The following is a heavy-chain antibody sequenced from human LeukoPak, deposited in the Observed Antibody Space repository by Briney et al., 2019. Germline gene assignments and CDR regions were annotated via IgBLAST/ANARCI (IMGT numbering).Heavy chain of an antibody. D-gene: IGHD1-26*01. J-gene: IGHJ5*02. Sequence: SEALSLTCAVYIDSFSNYHWNWIRQTPAKGMEWIGEVNESGGTNISPSLRSRVILSVYTSKKQFSLKLISGTVADTAIYYCARGQGATVPQVGKNWFDPWGQGTRVTVSS. CDR1: IDSFSNYH. V-gene: IGHV4-34*01. CDR2: VNESGGT. CDR3: ARGQGATVPQVGKNWFDP.